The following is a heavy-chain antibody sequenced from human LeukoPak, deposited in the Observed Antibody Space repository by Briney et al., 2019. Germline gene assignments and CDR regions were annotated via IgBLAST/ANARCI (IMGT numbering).Heavy chain of an antibody. Sequence: GGSLRLSCTASGFTFGDYTMSWFRQAPGKGLEWVGFIRTKPYGGTTEYAASVKGRFTISRDNSKNTLYLQMNSLKPEDTVVYYCAKESIRGQWYFDLWGRGTLVTVSS. CDR1: GFTFGDYT. CDR2: IRTKPYGGTT. D-gene: IGHD2/OR15-2a*01. V-gene: IGHV3-49*03. J-gene: IGHJ2*01. CDR3: AKESIRGQWYFDL.